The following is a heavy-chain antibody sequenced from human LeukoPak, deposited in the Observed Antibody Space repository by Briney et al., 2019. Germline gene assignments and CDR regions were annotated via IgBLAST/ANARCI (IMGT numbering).Heavy chain of an antibody. CDR1: GFTFSSYA. CDR2: ISGSGGST. D-gene: IGHD5-18*01. J-gene: IGHJ4*02. Sequence: GGSLRLSCAASGFTFSSYAMSWVRQAPGKGLEWVSAISGSGGSTYYADSVKGRFTISGDNSKNTLYLQMNSLRAEDTAVYYCAKDRIQLWLGTFDYWGQGTLVTVSS. V-gene: IGHV3-23*01. CDR3: AKDRIQLWLGTFDY.